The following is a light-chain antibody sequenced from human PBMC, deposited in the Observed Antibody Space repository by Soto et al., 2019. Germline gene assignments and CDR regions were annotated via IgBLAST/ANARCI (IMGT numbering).Light chain of an antibody. V-gene: IGKV1-39*01. J-gene: IGKJ1*01. CDR3: KQSYSPPWT. Sequence: DIRMTQSPSSLSASVGDRVTITCRASQSISSYLNWYQQKPGKAPKLLIYAASSLQTGVPSRFSGSGSGTDFTLTISSLQPEDFASYYCKQSYSPPWTFGQGTKVEIK. CDR2: AAS. CDR1: QSISSY.